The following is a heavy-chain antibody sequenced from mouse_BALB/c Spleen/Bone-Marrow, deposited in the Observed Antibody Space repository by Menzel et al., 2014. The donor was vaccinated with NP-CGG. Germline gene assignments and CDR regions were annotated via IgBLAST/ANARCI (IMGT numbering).Heavy chain of an antibody. V-gene: IGHV1-69*02. CDR2: IDPSDSYT. D-gene: IGHD2-13*01. CDR3: ARGLYGDSVY. Sequence: VQLQQSGADLVKPGASVKLSCKASGYTFTSYWMHWVKQRPGQGLEWIGEIDPSDSYTNYNQKFKGKATLTVDKSSSTAYMQLSSLTSEDSAVYYCARGLYGDSVYWGQGTILTVSS. CDR1: GYTFTSYW. J-gene: IGHJ2*01.